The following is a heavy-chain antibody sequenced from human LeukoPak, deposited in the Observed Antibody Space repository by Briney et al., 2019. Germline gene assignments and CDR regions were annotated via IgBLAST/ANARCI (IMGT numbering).Heavy chain of an antibody. J-gene: IGHJ5*02. V-gene: IGHV3-21*01. CDR2: ISSSSSSI. Sequence: GGSLRLSCAASGFTFNTYTMNWVRQAPGKGLEWVSSISSSSSSIYYADSAKGRFTISRDNAMNSLYLQMNSLRVEDTAVYYCARGREGVAARWWVEEPRWYFFDPWGQGTLVTVSS. D-gene: IGHD6-6*01. CDR3: ARGREGVAARWWVEEPRWYFFDP. CDR1: GFTFNTYT.